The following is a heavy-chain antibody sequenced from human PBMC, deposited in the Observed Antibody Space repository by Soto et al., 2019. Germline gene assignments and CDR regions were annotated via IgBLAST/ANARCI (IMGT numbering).Heavy chain of an antibody. CDR1: GDSITSTSYY. Sequence: ASETLSLTCTVSGDSITSTSYYWGWIRQPSGKGLEWIGCIHYSGSTYYNPSLRSRVTSSVDTSKNQFSLKVSSVTAADTAVYHCARRLFSSTWPSYFDYWGEGTLVTVSS. D-gene: IGHD6-13*01. J-gene: IGHJ4*02. V-gene: IGHV4-39*01. CDR2: IHYSGST. CDR3: ARRLFSSTWPSYFDY.